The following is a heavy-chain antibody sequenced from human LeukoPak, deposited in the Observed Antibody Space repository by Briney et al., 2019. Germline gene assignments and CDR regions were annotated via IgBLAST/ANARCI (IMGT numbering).Heavy chain of an antibody. CDR2: VSPTGFNT. V-gene: IGHV3-23*01. CDR1: GFTFANYA. J-gene: IGHJ4*02. Sequence: GGSLRLSCAASGFTFANYAMSWVRQGPGKGLEWVPAVSPTGFNTYYADAVKGRFTISRDNSRNTLYLQMSSLRAEDTAVYFCAKERDSRGYYDYWGQGTQVTVSS. D-gene: IGHD3-22*01. CDR3: AKERDSRGYYDY.